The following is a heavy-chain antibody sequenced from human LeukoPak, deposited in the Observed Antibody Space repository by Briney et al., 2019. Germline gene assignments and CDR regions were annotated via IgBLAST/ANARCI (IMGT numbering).Heavy chain of an antibody. Sequence: ASVKVSCKASGGTFSSYAISWVRQAPGQGLEWMGGIIPIFGTANYAQKFQGRVTMTRNTSISTAYMELSSLRSEDTAVYYCARFRRITMVREVPPRVTFDIWGQGTMVTVSS. J-gene: IGHJ3*02. D-gene: IGHD3-10*01. CDR1: GGTFSSYA. CDR2: IIPIFGTA. CDR3: ARFRRITMVREVPPRVTFDI. V-gene: IGHV1-69*05.